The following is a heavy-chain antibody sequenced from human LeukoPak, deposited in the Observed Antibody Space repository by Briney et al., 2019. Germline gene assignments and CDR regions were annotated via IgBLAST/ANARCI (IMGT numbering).Heavy chain of an antibody. CDR3: AREAYYHDSSGYYYPDY. D-gene: IGHD3-22*01. CDR1: GFTVSTNY. J-gene: IGHJ4*02. V-gene: IGHV3-66*02. CDR2: IYSGDST. Sequence: PGGSLRLSCAASGFTVSTNYMSWVRQAPGMGLEWVSIIYSGDSTSYTDSVKGRFTISRDSSKNTLYLQMNSLGAEDTAVYFCAREAYYHDSSGYYYPDYWGQGTLVTVSS.